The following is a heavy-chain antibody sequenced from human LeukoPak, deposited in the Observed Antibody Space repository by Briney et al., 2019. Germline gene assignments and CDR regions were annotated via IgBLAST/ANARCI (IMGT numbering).Heavy chain of an antibody. CDR3: AKVPEGATTGVVPYYYYYYMDV. J-gene: IGHJ6*03. V-gene: IGHV3-23*01. Sequence: GGSLRLSCAASGFTFSSYGMSWVRQAPGKGLEWVSAISGSGGSTYYADSVKGRFTISRDNSKNTLYLQMNSLRAEETAVYYCAKVPEGATTGVVPYYYYYYMDVWGKGTTITISS. CDR1: GFTFSSYG. CDR2: ISGSGGST. D-gene: IGHD7-27*01.